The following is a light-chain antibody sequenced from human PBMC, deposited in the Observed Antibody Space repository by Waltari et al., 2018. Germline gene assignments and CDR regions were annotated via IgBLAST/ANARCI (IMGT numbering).Light chain of an antibody. J-gene: IGLJ2*01. CDR3: SSYTTYGTFVI. V-gene: IGLV2-14*03. CDR1: NSDVGNYDF. CDR2: DVK. Sequence: QSALTQPASVSGSPGQSLTISCTGTNSDVGNYDFVSWYQQCPGKAPQPIIYDVKKRPSVLSNRFAGSKSGNTASLTISGLQAEDEAVYYCSSYTTYGTFVIFGGGTKLTVL.